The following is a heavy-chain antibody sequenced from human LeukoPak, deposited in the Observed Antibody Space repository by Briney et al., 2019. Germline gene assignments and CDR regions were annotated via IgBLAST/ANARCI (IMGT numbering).Heavy chain of an antibody. D-gene: IGHD3-10*01. CDR1: GFTFSSYG. J-gene: IGHJ4*02. Sequence: GGSLRLSCAASGFTFSSYGMHWVRQAPGKGLEWVAFIRYDGSNKYYADSVKGRFTISRDNSKNTLYLQMNSLRAEDTAVYYCGLGSQEYSDYWGQGTLVTVSS. V-gene: IGHV3-30*02. CDR2: IRYDGSNK. CDR3: GLGSQEYSDY.